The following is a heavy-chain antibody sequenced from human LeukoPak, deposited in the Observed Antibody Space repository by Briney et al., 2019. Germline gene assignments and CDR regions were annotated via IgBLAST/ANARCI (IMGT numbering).Heavy chain of an antibody. CDR3: VKDRSGFMGAPSYYFDY. CDR1: GFTFSSYA. CDR2: ISSNGGST. D-gene: IGHD1-26*01. Sequence: GGSLRLPCSASGFTFSSYAMHWVRQAPGKGLEYVSAISSNGGSTYYADSVKGRFTISRDNSKNTLYLQMSSLRAEDTAVYYCVKDRSGFMGAPSYYFDYWGQGTLVTVSS. V-gene: IGHV3-64D*06. J-gene: IGHJ4*02.